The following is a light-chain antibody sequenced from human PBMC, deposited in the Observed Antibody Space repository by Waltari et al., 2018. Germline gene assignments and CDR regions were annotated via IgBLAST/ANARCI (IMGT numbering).Light chain of an antibody. CDR1: QNMNNY. V-gene: IGKV1-39*01. J-gene: IGKJ2*01. Sequence: DIQMTQSPSSLSASVGDRVTITCRASQNMNNYLNWYQQKPGKAPKLLICAASSLQSGVPSRFSGSGSGTYFTFTISSLQPEDFATYYCQESYTTPPLYTFGQGTKLEIK. CDR2: AAS. CDR3: QESYTTPPLYT.